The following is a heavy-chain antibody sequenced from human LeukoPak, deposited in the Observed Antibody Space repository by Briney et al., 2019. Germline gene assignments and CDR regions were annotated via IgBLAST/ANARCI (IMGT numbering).Heavy chain of an antibody. D-gene: IGHD6-19*01. V-gene: IGHV3-48*01. CDR1: GFTFSSYS. CDR2: ISSSSSTI. Sequence: GGSLRLSCAASGFTFSSYSMNWVRQAPGKGLEWVSYISSSSSTIYYADSVKGRFTISRDNAQNSLYLQMNSLRAEDTAVYYCIVLAVTATLGFDYWGQGTLVTVSS. CDR3: IVLAVTATLGFDY. J-gene: IGHJ4*02.